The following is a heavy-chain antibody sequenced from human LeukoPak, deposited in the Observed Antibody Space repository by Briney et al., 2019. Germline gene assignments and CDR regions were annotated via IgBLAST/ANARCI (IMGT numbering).Heavy chain of an antibody. Sequence: GGSLRLSCAAPGFTFSNYEMNWVRQAPGKGLEWVSYISTSGSNIYYADSVKGRFTISRDNGKSSLYLQMNSLRAEDTAVYYCAGTGVTEYYFDYWGQGTLVTVSS. D-gene: IGHD7-27*01. CDR2: ISTSGSNI. V-gene: IGHV3-48*03. CDR3: AGTGVTEYYFDY. CDR1: GFTFSNYE. J-gene: IGHJ4*02.